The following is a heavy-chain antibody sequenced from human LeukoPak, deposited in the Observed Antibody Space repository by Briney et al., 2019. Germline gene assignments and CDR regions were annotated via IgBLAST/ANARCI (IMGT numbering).Heavy chain of an antibody. CDR2: IYTSGST. CDR1: GGSISSYY. Sequence: PSETLSLTCAVSGGSISSYYWSWIRQPAGKGLEGIGRIYTSGSTNYNPSLKSRVTISVDTSKNQFSLKLSSVTAADTAVYYCARKQQRLGYYLNYFDYWGQGTLVTVSS. V-gene: IGHV4-4*07. CDR3: ARKQQRLGYYLNYFDY. D-gene: IGHD3-22*01. J-gene: IGHJ4*02.